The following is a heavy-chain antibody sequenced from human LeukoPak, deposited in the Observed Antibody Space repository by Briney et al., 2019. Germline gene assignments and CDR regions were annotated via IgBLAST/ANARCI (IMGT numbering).Heavy chain of an antibody. D-gene: IGHD5-24*01. CDR1: GGTFSSYA. J-gene: IGHJ6*02. Sequence: SVNLSCTASGGTFSSYAISWVRQAPGQGLEWMGGIIALFGTANYAQKFQGRLTITADESTSTAYMELSSLRSEDTAVYYCARIRDGYNSYFFYGMDVWGQGTTVTVSS. CDR2: IIALFGTA. CDR3: ARIRDGYNSYFFYGMDV. V-gene: IGHV1-69*13.